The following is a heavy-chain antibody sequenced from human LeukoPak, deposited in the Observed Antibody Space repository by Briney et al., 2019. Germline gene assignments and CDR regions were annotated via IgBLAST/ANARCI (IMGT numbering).Heavy chain of an antibody. J-gene: IGHJ3*02. V-gene: IGHV3-7*01. CDR3: ARYGNGAWLGHYAFDM. D-gene: IGHD6-19*01. CDR2: INQDGSVK. Sequence: GGSLRLSCEASGFIFSSHWMNWVRQAPGKGLEWVANINQDGSVKYYVDSMKGRFTISRDNAKNSLYLQMNSLKAEDTAVYYCARYGNGAWLGHYAFDMWGQGTMVTVSS. CDR1: GFIFSSHW.